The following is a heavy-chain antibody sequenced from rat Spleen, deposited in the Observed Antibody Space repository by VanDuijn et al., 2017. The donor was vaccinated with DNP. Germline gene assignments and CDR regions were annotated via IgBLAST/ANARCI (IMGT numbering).Heavy chain of an antibody. Sequence: QVQLKESGPGLVQPSQTLSLTCTVAGFSLTSYNVHWVRQPPGKGLEWMGLIGNTGGTRYNAVFKSRLSISRDTSKSQLFLKMNSLQTADTATYYCARDIGTTSFDYWGQGVMVTVSS. CDR3: ARDIGTTSFDY. D-gene: IGHD1-5*01. CDR1: GFSLTSYN. V-gene: IGHV2-41*01. J-gene: IGHJ2*01. CDR2: IGNTGGT.